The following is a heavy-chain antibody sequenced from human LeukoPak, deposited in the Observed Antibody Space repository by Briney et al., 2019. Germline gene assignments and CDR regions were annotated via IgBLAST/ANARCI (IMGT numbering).Heavy chain of an antibody. D-gene: IGHD1-26*01. CDR2: ISSNGGST. CDR1: GFTFSDYY. Sequence: GGSLRLSCAASGFTFSDYYMSWIRQAPGKGLEYVSAISSNGGSTYYANSVKGRFTISRDNSKNTLYLQMGSLRAEDMAVYYCARVGGSYRNDAFDIWGQGTMVTVSS. CDR3: ARVGGSYRNDAFDI. V-gene: IGHV3-64*01. J-gene: IGHJ3*02.